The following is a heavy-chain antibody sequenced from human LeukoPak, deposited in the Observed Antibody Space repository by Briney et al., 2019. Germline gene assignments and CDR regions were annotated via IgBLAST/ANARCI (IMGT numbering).Heavy chain of an antibody. CDR2: TYYRSKWYN. D-gene: IGHD3-22*01. CDR1: GDSVSSNSAA. J-gene: IGHJ3*02. CDR3: ARVSSGYLDSPRNAFDI. V-gene: IGHV6-1*01. Sequence: SQTLSLTCAISGDSVSSNSAAWNWIRQSPSRGLEWLGRTYYRSKWYNDYAVSVKSRITINPDTSKNQFSLQLDSVTPEDTAVYYCARVSSGYLDSPRNAFDIWGQGTMVTVSS.